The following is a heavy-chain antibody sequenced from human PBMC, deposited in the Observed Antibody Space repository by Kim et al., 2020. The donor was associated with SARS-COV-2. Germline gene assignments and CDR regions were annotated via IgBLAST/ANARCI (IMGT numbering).Heavy chain of an antibody. CDR2: ITSSSRYI. D-gene: IGHD3-10*01. CDR1: GFMFSAYS. V-gene: IGHV3-21*01. CDR3: ARDGSGSANKFFYYYMYL. Sequence: GGSLRLSCGGSGFMFSAYSMHWVRQAPGKGLEWVSSITSSSRYIHYADSVKGRFAISRDNAKNSLYLEMNSLRAEDTGVYYCARDGSGSANKFFYYYMYLWGTGTTVTVSS. J-gene: IGHJ6*03.